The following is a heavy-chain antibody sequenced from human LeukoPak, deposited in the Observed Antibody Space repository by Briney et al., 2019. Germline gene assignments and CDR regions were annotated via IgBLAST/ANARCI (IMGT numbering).Heavy chain of an antibody. CDR1: GFTFSSYA. J-gene: IGHJ4*02. D-gene: IGHD2-21*02. CDR3: AKDRMGAYCGGDCYFD. Sequence: EGSLRLSCAASGFTFSSYAMSWVRQAPGKGLEWVSAISGSGGSTYYADSVKGRFTISRDNSKNTLYLQMNSLRAEDTAAYYCAKDRMGAYCGGDCYFDWGQGTLVTVSS. V-gene: IGHV3-23*01. CDR2: ISGSGGST.